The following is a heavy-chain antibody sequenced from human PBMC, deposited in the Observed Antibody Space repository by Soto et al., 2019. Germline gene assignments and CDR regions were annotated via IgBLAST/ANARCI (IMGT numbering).Heavy chain of an antibody. CDR2: INHSGST. CDR3: ARVRSRAVADWFDP. D-gene: IGHD6-19*01. V-gene: IGHV4-34*01. CDR1: WGTFSDLG. Sequence: ALVPQRHTKAVDWGTFSDLGGRWIRQPPGKGLEWIGEINHSGSTNYNPSLKSRVTISVDTSKNQFSLKLSSVTAADTAVYYCARVRSRAVADWFDPWGQGTLVTVSS. J-gene: IGHJ5*02.